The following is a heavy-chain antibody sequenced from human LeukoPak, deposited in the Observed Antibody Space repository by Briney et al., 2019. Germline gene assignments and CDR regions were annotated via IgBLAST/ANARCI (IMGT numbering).Heavy chain of an antibody. CDR3: ARVVGQQLIPDAFDI. Sequence: GASVKVSCKASGYTFTSYAMHWVRQAPGQGLEWMGGIIPIFGTANYAQKFQGRVTITADESTSTAYMELSSLRSEDTAVYYCARVVGQQLIPDAFDIWGQGTMVTVSS. D-gene: IGHD6-13*01. CDR2: IIPIFGTA. J-gene: IGHJ3*02. CDR1: GYTFTSYA. V-gene: IGHV1-69*13.